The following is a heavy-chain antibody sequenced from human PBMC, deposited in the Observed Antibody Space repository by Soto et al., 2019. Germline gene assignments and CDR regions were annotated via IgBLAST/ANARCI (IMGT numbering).Heavy chain of an antibody. CDR1: GGSVSSGSYY. J-gene: IGHJ4*02. V-gene: IGHV4-61*01. D-gene: IGHD6-19*01. CDR3: ARDMGDSSGIDY. CDR2: IYYSGST. Sequence: SETLSLTCTVSGGSVSSGSYYWSWIRQPPGKGLEWIGYIYYSGSTNYNPSLKSRVTISVDTSKNQFSLKLSSVTAADTAVYYCARDMGDSSGIDYWGQGTLVTVSS.